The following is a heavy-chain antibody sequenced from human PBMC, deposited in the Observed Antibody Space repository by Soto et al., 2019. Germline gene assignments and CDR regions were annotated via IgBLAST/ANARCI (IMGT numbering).Heavy chain of an antibody. V-gene: IGHV1-69*12. D-gene: IGHD5-12*01. CDR1: GGTFSSYA. Sequence: QVQLVQSGAEVRQPASSVKVSCKTSGGTFSSYAISWVRQAPGQGLEWMGGIVPIVDTSTYAQKFQGRVTITADESTSTVCKELSSLRSDDTAVYYCVRVVAIPGYPDNWGQGTLVTVSS. J-gene: IGHJ4*02. CDR3: VRVVAIPGYPDN. CDR2: IVPIVDTS.